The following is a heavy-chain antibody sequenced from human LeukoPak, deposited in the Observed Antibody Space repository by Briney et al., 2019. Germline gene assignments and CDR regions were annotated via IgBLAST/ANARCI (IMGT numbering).Heavy chain of an antibody. CDR1: GGSISSYY. D-gene: IGHD6-13*01. CDR2: IYYSGST. V-gene: IGHV4-59*01. J-gene: IGHJ6*03. Sequence: PSETLSLTCTVPGGSISSYYWSWIRQPPGKGLEWIGYIYYSGSTNYNPSLKSRVTISVDTSKNQFSLKLSSVTAADTAVYYCARSIAAAGTVPDYYYMDVWGKGTTVTVSS. CDR3: ARSIAAAGTVPDYYYMDV.